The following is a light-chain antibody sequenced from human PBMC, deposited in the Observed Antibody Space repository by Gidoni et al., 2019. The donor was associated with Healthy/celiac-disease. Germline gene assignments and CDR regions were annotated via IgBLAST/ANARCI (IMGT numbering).Light chain of an antibody. Sequence: QSVLTQTPSASGTPGQRVTISCSGSSSNIGSNTVNWYQQLLGTAPELLIYSNNQRPSGVPDRFSGSKSGTSASLAISGLQSEDEADYYCAAWDDSLNGWVFGGGTKLTVL. V-gene: IGLV1-44*01. CDR2: SNN. CDR1: SSNIGSNT. CDR3: AAWDDSLNGWV. J-gene: IGLJ3*02.